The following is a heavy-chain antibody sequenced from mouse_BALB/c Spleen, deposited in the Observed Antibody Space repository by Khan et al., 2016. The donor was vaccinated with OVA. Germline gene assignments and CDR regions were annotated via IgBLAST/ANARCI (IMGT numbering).Heavy chain of an antibody. CDR2: IYPGDGSN. V-gene: IGHV1S56*01. J-gene: IGHJ4*01. D-gene: IGHD1-1*01. CDR1: GYTFTSYD. Sequence: QVQLQQSGPELVKPGALVKISCKASGYTFTSYDINWVKQRPGQGLEWIGWIYPGDGSNKYNEKFKGKATLTADTSSSTAYMQLTSLTSDNAAVYCCAREGVRGVAMDYWGQGTSVTVSS. CDR3: AREGVRGVAMDY.